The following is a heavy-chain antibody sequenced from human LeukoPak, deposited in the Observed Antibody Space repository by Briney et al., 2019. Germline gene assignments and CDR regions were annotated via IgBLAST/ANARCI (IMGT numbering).Heavy chain of an antibody. Sequence: GGSLRLSCVASGFTFSSNWMHWVRQAPGKGLVWVSRINSDGSSTSYADSVKGRFTISRDNAKNTLYLQMNSLRAEDTAVYYCARDQGYCTSATCRGDAFDVWGQGSMVSVSS. CDR1: GFTFSSNW. J-gene: IGHJ3*01. D-gene: IGHD2-2*01. V-gene: IGHV3-74*01. CDR2: INSDGSST. CDR3: ARDQGYCTSATCRGDAFDV.